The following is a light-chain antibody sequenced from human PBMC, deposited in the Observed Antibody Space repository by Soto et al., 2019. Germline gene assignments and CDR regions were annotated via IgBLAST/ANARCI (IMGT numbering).Light chain of an antibody. J-gene: IGKJ4*01. Sequence: DIHMTQSPSTLSASVGDRVTIPCRASQSIADWLACYQQKPGKAPKLLIYKASTLESGVPSRFSGSGSGTEFTLTISSLQPDDFATYSCQQYVAYPLTFGGGTKVDIK. CDR3: QQYVAYPLT. CDR2: KAS. CDR1: QSIADW. V-gene: IGKV1-5*03.